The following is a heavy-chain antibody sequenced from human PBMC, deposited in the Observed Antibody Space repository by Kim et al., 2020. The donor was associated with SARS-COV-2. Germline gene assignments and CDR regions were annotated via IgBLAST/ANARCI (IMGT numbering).Heavy chain of an antibody. D-gene: IGHD4-17*01. CDR2: INAGNGNT. Sequence: ASVKVSCKASGYTFTSFAMHWVRQAPGQRLEWMGWINAGNGNTKYSQKFQGRVTITRDTSASTAYMELSSLRSEDTAVYYCATTTVVGHGYFQHWGQGTLVTVSS. J-gene: IGHJ1*01. CDR3: ATTTVVGHGYFQH. V-gene: IGHV1-3*01. CDR1: GYTFTSFA.